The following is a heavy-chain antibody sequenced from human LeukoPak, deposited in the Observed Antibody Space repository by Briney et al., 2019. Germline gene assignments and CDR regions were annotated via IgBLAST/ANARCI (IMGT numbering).Heavy chain of an antibody. J-gene: IGHJ2*01. CDR3: ARASYDSSGYYYVVPNWYFDL. V-gene: IGHV4-59*01. CDR1: GGSISSYY. D-gene: IGHD3-22*01. CDR2: TYYSGST. Sequence: SETLSLTCTVSGGSISSYYWSWIRQPPGKGLEWIGYTYYSGSTNYNPSLKSRVTISVDTSKNQFSLKLSSVTAADTAVYYCARASYDSSGYYYVVPNWYFDLWGRGTLVTVSS.